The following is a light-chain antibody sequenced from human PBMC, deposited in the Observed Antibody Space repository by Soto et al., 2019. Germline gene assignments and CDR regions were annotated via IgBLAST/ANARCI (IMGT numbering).Light chain of an antibody. CDR2: DVT. CDR1: NSDLGGYNY. Sequence: QSALTQPASVSGSPGQSITISCTGTNSDLGGYNYVSWYQQHPGKAPKLMIYDVTNRPSGISIRFSGSKSGNTASLTISGLQAEYEADYYCSSYTSNTVLFGGGTKVTVL. CDR3: SSYTSNTVL. J-gene: IGLJ2*01. V-gene: IGLV2-14*01.